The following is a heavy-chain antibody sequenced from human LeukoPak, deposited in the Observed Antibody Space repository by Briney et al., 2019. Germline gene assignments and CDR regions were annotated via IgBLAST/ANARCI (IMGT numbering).Heavy chain of an antibody. D-gene: IGHD3-3*01. J-gene: IGHJ4*02. Sequence: GALLLSCAASGFTFSSYGMHWGRQAPGKGLEWVTFIRYDGSNKYYTDSVKARFTISRDNSKNTLYLQMNSLRAEDTAVYYCAKAAHYDFWSGYDYWGQGTVVTVSS. CDR3: AKAAHYDFWSGYDY. CDR2: IRYDGSNK. V-gene: IGHV3-30*02. CDR1: GFTFSSYG.